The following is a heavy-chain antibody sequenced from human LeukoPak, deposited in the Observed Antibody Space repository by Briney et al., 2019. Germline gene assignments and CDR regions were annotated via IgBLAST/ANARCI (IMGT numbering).Heavy chain of an antibody. CDR1: GYTFTGYY. CDR2: IIPIFGTA. D-gene: IGHD3-10*01. V-gene: IGHV1-69*13. Sequence: SVKVSCKASGYTFTGYYMHWVRQAPGQGLEWMGGIIPIFGTANYAQKFQGRVTITADESTSTAYMELSSLRSEDTAVYYCARAIRFGEFDYYYYYMDVWGKGTTVTISS. J-gene: IGHJ6*03. CDR3: ARAIRFGEFDYYYYYMDV.